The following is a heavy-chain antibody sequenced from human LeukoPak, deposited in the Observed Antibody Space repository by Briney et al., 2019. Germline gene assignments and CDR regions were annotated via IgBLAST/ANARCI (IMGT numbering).Heavy chain of an antibody. D-gene: IGHD2-21*01. Sequence: GGSLRLSCAASGFTLSRYAMSWVRQAPGKGLEWVSAISVSGNTHHADSVKGRFTISRDSSKNTLYLQMNRLRAEDAAVYYCAKAPVTTCSGAYCYPFDYWGQGTLVTVSS. J-gene: IGHJ4*02. CDR2: ISVSGNT. CDR3: AKAPVTTCSGAYCYPFDY. CDR1: GFTLSRYA. V-gene: IGHV3-23*01.